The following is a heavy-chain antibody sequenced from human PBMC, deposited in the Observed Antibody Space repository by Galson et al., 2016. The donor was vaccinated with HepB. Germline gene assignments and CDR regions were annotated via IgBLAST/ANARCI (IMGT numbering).Heavy chain of an antibody. J-gene: IGHJ4*02. D-gene: IGHD3-3*01. V-gene: IGHV3-23*01. CDR1: GFTFSNYA. CDR2: LGVDGATT. CDR3: AREHTELTSHLDY. Sequence: SLRLSCAASGFTFSNYAMTWVRQAPGNGLEWVSLLGVDGATTFYADSVKGRFTISRDNSKNTLYLQMNSLRAEDSAIYYCAREHTELTSHLDYWGQGTLVMVSS.